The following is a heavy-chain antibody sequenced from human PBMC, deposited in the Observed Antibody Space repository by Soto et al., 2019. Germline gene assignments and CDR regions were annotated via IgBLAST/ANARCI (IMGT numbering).Heavy chain of an antibody. Sequence: GGSLRLSCAASGFTFSSYSMNWVRQAPGKGLEWVSYISSSSSTIYYADSVKGRFTISRDNAKNSLYLQMNSLRAEDTAVYYCARDQSDGWPSAYFDYWGQGTLVTVSS. V-gene: IGHV3-48*01. D-gene: IGHD6-19*01. CDR2: ISSSSSTI. J-gene: IGHJ4*02. CDR3: ARDQSDGWPSAYFDY. CDR1: GFTFSSYS.